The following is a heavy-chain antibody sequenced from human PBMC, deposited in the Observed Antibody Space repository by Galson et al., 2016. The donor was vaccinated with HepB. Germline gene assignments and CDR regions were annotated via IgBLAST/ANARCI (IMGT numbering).Heavy chain of an antibody. V-gene: IGHV6-1*01. CDR3: ARATSSSWYVLDH. CDR1: GDSVSSNSAT. Sequence: CAISGDSVSSNSATWNWIRQSPSRGLEWLGRTYFRSKWYNDYAVSVKSRITVNVDTPKNQFSLQLNSVTPEDAAVYYCARATSSSWYVLDHWGQGTLVAVSS. J-gene: IGHJ4*02. CDR2: TYFRSKWYN. D-gene: IGHD6-13*01.